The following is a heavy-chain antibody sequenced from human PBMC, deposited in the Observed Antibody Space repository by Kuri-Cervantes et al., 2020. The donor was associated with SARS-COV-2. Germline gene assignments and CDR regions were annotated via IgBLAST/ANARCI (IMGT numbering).Heavy chain of an antibody. CDR3: AREGGGDPLVLGFGVVIHDAFDI. V-gene: IGHV1-18*01. CDR1: GYTFTSYG. Sequence: ASVKVSCKASGYTFTSYGISWVRQAPGQGLEWMGWISAYNGNTNYARKLQGRVTMTTDTSTSTAYMELRSLRSDDTAVYYCAREGGGDPLVLGFGVVIHDAFDIWGQGTMVTVSS. CDR2: ISAYNGNT. J-gene: IGHJ3*02. D-gene: IGHD3-3*01.